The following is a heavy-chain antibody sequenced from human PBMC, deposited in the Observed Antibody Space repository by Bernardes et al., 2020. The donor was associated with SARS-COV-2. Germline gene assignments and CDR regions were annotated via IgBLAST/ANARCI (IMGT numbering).Heavy chain of an antibody. CDR3: VRGSPPGISGGPWTSEY. Sequence: GGSLRLSCAASGFAFSSHWMHWVRQDAGKGLVWLSRMNTDGSTKDYAASVKGRFTISRDNAKNTLYLQMNNLRLDDRAVYYCVRGSPPGISGGPWTSEYWGQGTLVTVSS. V-gene: IGHV3-74*01. J-gene: IGHJ4*02. D-gene: IGHD3-3*02. CDR1: GFAFSSHW. CDR2: MNTDGSTK.